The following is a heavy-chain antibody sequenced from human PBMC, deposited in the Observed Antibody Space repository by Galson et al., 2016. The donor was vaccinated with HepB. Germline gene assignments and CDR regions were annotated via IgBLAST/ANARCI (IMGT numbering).Heavy chain of an antibody. Sequence: HSGAAVPPPGASLPLSCQGSGSSFAQYWIVWVRQMPGKGLGWMGIIYPGDSDTTYSPSFQGQVTISADKSISTAYLQWSSLKASDTAMYYCARQVGATHDHWGQGTLVTVSS. D-gene: IGHD1-26*01. CDR2: IYPGDSDT. CDR3: ARQVGATHDH. CDR1: GSSFAQYW. V-gene: IGHV5-51*01. J-gene: IGHJ4*02.